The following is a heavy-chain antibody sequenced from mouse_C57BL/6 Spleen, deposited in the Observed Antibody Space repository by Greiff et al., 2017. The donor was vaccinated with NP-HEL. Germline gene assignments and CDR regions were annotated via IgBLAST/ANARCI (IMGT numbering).Heavy chain of an antibody. CDR3: ARGNYAMDY. Sequence: QVQLQQSGPELVKPGASVKISCKASGYAFSSSWMNWVKQRPGKGLEWIGRIYPGDGDTNYNGKFKGKATLTADKSSSTAYRQLSSLTSEDSAVYFCARGNYAMDYWGQGTSVTVSS. J-gene: IGHJ4*01. V-gene: IGHV1-82*01. CDR1: GYAFSSSW. CDR2: IYPGDGDT.